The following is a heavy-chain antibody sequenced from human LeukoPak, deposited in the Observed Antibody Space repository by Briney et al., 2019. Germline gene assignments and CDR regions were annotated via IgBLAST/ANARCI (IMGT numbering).Heavy chain of an antibody. D-gene: IGHD5-12*01. CDR2: ITTSGSTI. Sequence: GGSLRLSCAASGFTFSSYEMHWVRQAPGKGLEWISVITTSGSTIYYADSVKGRFTMSRDNARNSLYLQMNSLRAEDTALYYCVRGKYPGYDNAGEYWGQGTLVTVSS. CDR1: GFTFSSYE. J-gene: IGHJ4*02. V-gene: IGHV3-48*03. CDR3: VRGKYPGYDNAGEY.